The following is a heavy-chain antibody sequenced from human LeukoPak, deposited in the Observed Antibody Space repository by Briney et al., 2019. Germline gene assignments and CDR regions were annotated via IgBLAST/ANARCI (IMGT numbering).Heavy chain of an antibody. CDR3: ARDGGFGDTDYWYFDL. D-gene: IGHD3-3*01. CDR1: GFTFSNYG. V-gene: IGHV3-30*03. CDR2: ISYDGTNK. J-gene: IGHJ2*01. Sequence: GGSLRLSCAGSGFTFSNYGMHWVRQAPGKGPEWVAVISYDGTNKYYADSVRGRFTISRDNAKKSLYLQMNSLRAEDTAVYYCARDGGFGDTDYWYFDLWGRGTLVTVSS.